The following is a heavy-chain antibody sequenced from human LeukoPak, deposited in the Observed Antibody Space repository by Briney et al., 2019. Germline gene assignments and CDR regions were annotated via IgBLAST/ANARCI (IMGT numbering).Heavy chain of an antibody. V-gene: IGHV5-51*01. Sequence: GESLKISCKGSGYSFTNYWIAWVRQMPGKGLEWMGIIYPGVSDTRYSPSFQGQVTISADKSISTAYLQWSSLKASDTAMYYCARRVVYSNYDWFDPWGQGTLVTVSS. D-gene: IGHD4-11*01. CDR3: ARRVVYSNYDWFDP. J-gene: IGHJ5*02. CDR1: GYSFTNYW. CDR2: IYPGVSDT.